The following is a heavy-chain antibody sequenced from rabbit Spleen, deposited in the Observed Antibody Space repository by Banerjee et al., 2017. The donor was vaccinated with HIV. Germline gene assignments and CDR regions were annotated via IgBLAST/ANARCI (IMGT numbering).Heavy chain of an antibody. V-gene: IGHV1S40*01. CDR3: ARDGSNSRSNSNL. CDR1: GVSFSGDSY. CDR2: IDAGSSGFT. Sequence: LVESGGDLVTPGASLTLTCIASGVSFSGDSYMCWVRQAPGKGLEWVVCIDAGSSGFTYFASWAKGRFTISKTSSTTVTLQMTSLTAADTATYFCARDGSNSRSNSNLWGPGTLVTVS. D-gene: IGHD4-2*01. J-gene: IGHJ4*01.